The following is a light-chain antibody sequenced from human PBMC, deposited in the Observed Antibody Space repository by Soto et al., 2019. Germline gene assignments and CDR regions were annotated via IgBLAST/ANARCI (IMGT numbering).Light chain of an antibody. J-gene: IGKJ1*01. CDR2: KAS. V-gene: IGKV1-5*03. Sequence: DIQMTQSPSTLSASVGDRVTITCRASQSIGNYLAWYQQKPGKAPKLLIYKASSLESGVPSRFSGSGSGTEFTLTISSLQPDDFATYYCQQYNSYPWTFGQGTKVEIK. CDR3: QQYNSYPWT. CDR1: QSIGNY.